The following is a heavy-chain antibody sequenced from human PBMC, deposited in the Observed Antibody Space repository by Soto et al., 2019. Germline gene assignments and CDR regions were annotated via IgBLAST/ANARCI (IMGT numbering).Heavy chain of an antibody. CDR1: GYTFTSYA. J-gene: IGHJ5*02. Sequence: SCKASGYTFTSYAMHLVRQAPGKGLEYVSAISSNGDSTYYADSVKGRFTISRDNSWNTLYLQMSSLRAEDTAVYYCVKSPGILNGYLDLWGQGTLVTVSS. V-gene: IGHV3-64D*06. D-gene: IGHD3-9*01. CDR3: VKSPGILNGYLDL. CDR2: ISSNGDST.